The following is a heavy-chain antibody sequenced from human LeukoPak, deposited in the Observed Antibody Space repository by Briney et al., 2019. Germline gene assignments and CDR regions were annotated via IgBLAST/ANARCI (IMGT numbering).Heavy chain of an antibody. CDR1: GFTFSGYS. CDR3: ARGGNPNDAFDI. V-gene: IGHV3-21*04. CDR2: FGTRSTSI. D-gene: IGHD4-23*01. Sequence: GGSLRLSCTASGFTFSGYSMNWIRQAPGEGLEWVSSFGTRSTSIYHAGSVKGRFAISRDNAKNSLYLQMNSLRAEDTAVYYCARGGNPNDAFDIWGQGTMVTVSS. J-gene: IGHJ3*02.